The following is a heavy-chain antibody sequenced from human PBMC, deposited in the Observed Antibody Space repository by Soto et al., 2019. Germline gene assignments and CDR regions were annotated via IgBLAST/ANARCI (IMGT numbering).Heavy chain of an antibody. CDR1: GFTFRTHW. D-gene: IGHD4-17*01. J-gene: IGHJ4*02. Sequence: EVQLVESGGGWVQPGGSLRLSCAVSGFTFRTHWMSWVRQAPGRGPEWVANINQDGTQKGHVDSVKGRFAISRDNDKNSLYLQMDSLLADDAAVYYCASDYGLGGQGTLVTVSS. CDR2: INQDGTQK. V-gene: IGHV3-7*04. CDR3: ASDYGL.